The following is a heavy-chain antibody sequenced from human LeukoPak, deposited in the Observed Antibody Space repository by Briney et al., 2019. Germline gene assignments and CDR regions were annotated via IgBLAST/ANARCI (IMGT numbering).Heavy chain of an antibody. CDR1: GFTFSSYS. CDR3: ARDLYGDYSFDY. Sequence: GGSLRLSCAASGFTFSSYSMNWVRQAPGKGLEWISYISSSGSTINYADSVKGRFTISRDSAKNSLYLQMNSLRDEDTAVYYCARDLYGDYSFDYWGQGTLVTVSS. CDR2: ISSSGSTI. V-gene: IGHV3-48*02. J-gene: IGHJ4*02. D-gene: IGHD4-17*01.